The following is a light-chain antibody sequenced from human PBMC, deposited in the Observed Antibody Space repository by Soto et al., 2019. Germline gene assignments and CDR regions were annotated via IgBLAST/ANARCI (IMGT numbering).Light chain of an antibody. V-gene: IGLV4-69*01. J-gene: IGLJ2*01. CDR3: QTWGHGIVV. CDR1: SGHSSYA. Sequence: QLVLTQSPSASASLGASVKLTCTLSSGHSSYAIAWHQQQPEKGPRYLMKLNNDGSHSKGDGIPDRFSGSSSGAERYLTITSLQSEDEADYYCQTWGHGIVVFGGGTKLTVL. CDR2: LNNDGSH.